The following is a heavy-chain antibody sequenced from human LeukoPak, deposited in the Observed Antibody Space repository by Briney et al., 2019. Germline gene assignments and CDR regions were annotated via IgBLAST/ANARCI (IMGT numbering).Heavy chain of an antibody. J-gene: IGHJ4*02. D-gene: IGHD5-24*01. V-gene: IGHV4-34*01. CDR3: ARGGGGEMATIFDY. CDR2: INHSGST. Sequence: PSETLSLTCAVYGGSFSGYYWSWIRQPPGKGLEWIGEINHSGSTNYNPSLKSRVTISVDTSKNQFSLKLSSVTAADTAVYYCARGGGGEMATIFDYWGQGTLVTVSS. CDR1: GGSFSGYY.